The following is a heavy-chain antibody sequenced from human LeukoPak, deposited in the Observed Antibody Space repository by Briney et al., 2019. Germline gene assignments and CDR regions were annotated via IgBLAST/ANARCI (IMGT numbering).Heavy chain of an antibody. V-gene: IGHV1-3*01. CDR3: ARSRFLEWLTTWFDP. D-gene: IGHD3-3*01. Sequence: ASVKVSCKASGYTFTSYAMHWVRQAHGERLERMGWINAGNGNTKYSQKFQGRVTITRDTSASTAYMELSSLRSEDTAVYYCARSRFLEWLTTWFDPWGQGTLVTVSS. J-gene: IGHJ5*02. CDR1: GYTFTSYA. CDR2: INAGNGNT.